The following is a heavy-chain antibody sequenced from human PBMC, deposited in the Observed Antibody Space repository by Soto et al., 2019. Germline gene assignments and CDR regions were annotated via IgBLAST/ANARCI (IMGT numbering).Heavy chain of an antibody. V-gene: IGHV4-59*01. CDR1: GGSISSYY. CDR2: IYYSGST. D-gene: IGHD2-2*01. J-gene: IGHJ5*02. CDR3: ARVVCTSQLCRSVP. Sequence: SYTLSLTCNVSGGSISSYYWSWIRQPPGKGLEWIGYIYYSGSTNYNPSLKSRVTISVDTSKNQFSLKLSSVTAADTAVYYCARVVCTSQLCRSVPCGQRTRVTVT.